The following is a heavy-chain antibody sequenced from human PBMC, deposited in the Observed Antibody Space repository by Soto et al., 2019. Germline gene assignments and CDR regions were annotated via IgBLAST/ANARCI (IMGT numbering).Heavy chain of an antibody. CDR3: ARRKIVVVPAAINYYYMDV. CDR2: IYYSGST. CDR1: GGSISSYY. J-gene: IGHJ6*03. V-gene: IGHV4-59*08. Sequence: SETLSLTCTVSGGSISSYYWSWIRQPPGKRLEWIGYIYYSGSTNYNPSLKSRVTISVDTSKNQFSLKLSSVTAADTAVYYCARRKIVVVPAAINYYYMDVWGKGTTVTVSS. D-gene: IGHD2-2*01.